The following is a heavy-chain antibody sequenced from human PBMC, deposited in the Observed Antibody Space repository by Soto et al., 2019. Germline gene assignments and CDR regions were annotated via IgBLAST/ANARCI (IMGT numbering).Heavy chain of an antibody. CDR2: IYYSGST. CDR3: ARDERSSGWERNWFDP. CDR1: GCSISSGGYY. D-gene: IGHD6-19*01. J-gene: IGHJ5*02. Sequence: PSETLSLTCTVSGCSISSGGYYWSWIRQHPGKGLEWIGYIYYSGSTYYNPSLKSRVTISVDTSKNQFSLKLSSVTAADTAVYYCARDERSSGWERNWFDPWGQGTLVTVSS. V-gene: IGHV4-31*03.